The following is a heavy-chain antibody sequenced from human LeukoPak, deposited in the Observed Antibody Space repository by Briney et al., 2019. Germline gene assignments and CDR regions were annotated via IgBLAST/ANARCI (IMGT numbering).Heavy chain of an antibody. CDR1: GFSFSDYW. CDR2: IKQDGREK. V-gene: IGHV3-7*01. CDR3: AGKMGPYNGGDY. D-gene: IGHD4-23*01. J-gene: IGHJ4*02. Sequence: GGSLRLSCAASGFSFSDYWMSWVRQAPGKGLEWVANIKQDGREKYYVDSVKGRFTISRDNAKNSLYLQMNSLRAEDTAIYYCAGKMGPYNGGDYWGQGTLVTVSS.